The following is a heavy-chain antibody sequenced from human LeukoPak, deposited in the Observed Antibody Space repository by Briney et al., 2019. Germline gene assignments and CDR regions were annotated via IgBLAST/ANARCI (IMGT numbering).Heavy chain of an antibody. J-gene: IGHJ4*02. CDR2: IYYSGST. CDR3: ARVLASYDYVWGSYRYTVSNRHYFDY. Sequence: PSETLSLTCTVSGGSISSSSYYWGWIRQPPGKGLEWIGSIYYSGSTYYNPSLKSRVTISVDTSKNQFSLKLSSVTAADTAVYYCARVLASYDYVWGSYRYTVSNRHYFDYWGQGTLVTVSS. D-gene: IGHD3-16*02. CDR1: GGSISSSSYY. V-gene: IGHV4-39*07.